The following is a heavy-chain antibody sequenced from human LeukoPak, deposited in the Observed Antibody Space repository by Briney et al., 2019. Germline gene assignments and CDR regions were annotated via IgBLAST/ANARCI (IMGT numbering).Heavy chain of an antibody. V-gene: IGHV3-30*18. D-gene: IGHD3-9*01. CDR2: ISYDGSNK. Sequence: GGSLRLSCAASGFIFRSYGMHWVRQGPGKGLEWVAVISYDGSNKYYADSVKGRFTISRDNSKNTVHLQMNSLRAEDTAVYYCAKDQYDILSGYYIPLYGMDVWGQGTTVTVSS. CDR1: GFIFRSYG. CDR3: AKDQYDILSGYYIPLYGMDV. J-gene: IGHJ6*02.